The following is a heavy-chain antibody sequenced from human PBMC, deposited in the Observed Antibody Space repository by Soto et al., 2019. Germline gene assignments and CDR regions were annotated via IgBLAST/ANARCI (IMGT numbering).Heavy chain of an antibody. V-gene: IGHV1-8*01. Sequence: QVQLVQSGAEVKKPGASVKVSCKASGYTFTSYDINWVRQATGQGLEWMGWMNPNSGNTGYAQKFQGRVTMTRNTSISTAYMELSSLRSEDTAVYYCARGLLWLRPHYYYGMDVWGQGTTVTVAS. J-gene: IGHJ6*02. CDR2: MNPNSGNT. D-gene: IGHD5-12*01. CDR1: GYTFTSYD. CDR3: ARGLLWLRPHYYYGMDV.